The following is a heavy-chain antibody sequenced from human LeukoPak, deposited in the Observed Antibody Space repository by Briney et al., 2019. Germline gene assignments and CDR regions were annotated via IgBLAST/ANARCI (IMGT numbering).Heavy chain of an antibody. D-gene: IGHD2-15*01. CDR2: ISASAADT. Sequence: PGGSLRLSCAASGFTFDDYAITWVRQAPGKGLELVSAISASAADTYYPDSVRGRFIVSRDNSKNTLYLQMNRLRAEDTAVYYCAKDKPCPPYCSGNNCFDAFDSWGQGTMVTVS. J-gene: IGHJ3*02. CDR3: AKDKPCPPYCSGNNCFDAFDS. CDR1: GFTFDDYA. V-gene: IGHV3-23*01.